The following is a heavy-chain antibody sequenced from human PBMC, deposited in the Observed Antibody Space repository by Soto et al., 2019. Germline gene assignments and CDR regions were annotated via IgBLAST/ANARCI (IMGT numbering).Heavy chain of an antibody. Sequence: GASVKVSCKTSGGTFRNDIITWVRQAPGQGLEWIGRIIPLRDTTSYAQNFQGRVTITTNNSISTAYMELNSLRSEDTAVYYCARTLYRDNVDYWGQGTLVTVSS. V-gene: IGHV1-69*08. CDR1: GGTFRNDI. CDR2: IIPLRDTT. J-gene: IGHJ4*02. D-gene: IGHD4-17*01. CDR3: ARTLYRDNVDY.